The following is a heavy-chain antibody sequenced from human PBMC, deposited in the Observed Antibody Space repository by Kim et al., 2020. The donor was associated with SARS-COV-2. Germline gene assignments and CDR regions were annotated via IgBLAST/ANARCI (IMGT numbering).Heavy chain of an antibody. CDR1: GFTFSSYC. CDR2: IKQDGSEK. CDR3: ARDLVPPSKLLWFGESDPTSIPS. V-gene: IGHV3-7*01. Sequence: GGSLRLSCAASGFTFSSYCMSWVRQAPGKGLEWVANIKQDGSEKYYVDSVKGRFTISRDNAKNSLYLQMNSLRAEDTAVYYCARDLVPPSKLLWFGESDPTSIPSWGQGTLVTVSS. J-gene: IGHJ5*02. D-gene: IGHD3-10*01.